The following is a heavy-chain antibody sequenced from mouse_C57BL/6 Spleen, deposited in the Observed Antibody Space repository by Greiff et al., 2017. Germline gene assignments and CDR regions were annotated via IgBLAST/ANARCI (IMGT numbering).Heavy chain of an antibody. CDR1: GYTFTSYW. D-gene: IGHD1-1*01. J-gene: IGHJ2*01. CDR3: ARTLSYGSY. Sequence: QVQLQQPGAELVRPGSSVKLSCKASGYTFTSYWMDWVKQRPGQGLEWIGNIYPSDSETHYNQKFKDKATLTVDKSSSTAYMQLSSLTSEDSAVYYCARTLSYGSYWGQGTTLTVSS. CDR2: IYPSDSET. V-gene: IGHV1-61*01.